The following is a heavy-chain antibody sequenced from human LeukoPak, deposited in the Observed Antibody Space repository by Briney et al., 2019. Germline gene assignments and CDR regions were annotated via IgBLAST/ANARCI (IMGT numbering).Heavy chain of an antibody. Sequence: GGSLRLSCAASGFTFSSYAMSWVRQAPGKGLEWVSAISGSGGSTYYADSVKGRFTISRDNSKNTLYLQMDSLRAEDTAVYYCAKLWVMITFGGVIDIEAPGSSGDYWGQGTLVTVSS. CDR2: ISGSGGST. CDR3: AKLWVMITFGGVIDIEAPGSSGDY. CDR1: GFTFSSYA. J-gene: IGHJ4*02. V-gene: IGHV3-23*01. D-gene: IGHD3-16*02.